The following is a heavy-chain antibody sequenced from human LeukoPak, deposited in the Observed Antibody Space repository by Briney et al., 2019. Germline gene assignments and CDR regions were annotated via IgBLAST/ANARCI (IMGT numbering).Heavy chain of an antibody. CDR1: GFTFRSYG. CDR3: AKDWGPHYASGSSYFDS. J-gene: IGHJ4*02. D-gene: IGHD3-10*01. Sequence: TGGSLRLSCAASGFTFRSYGMHWVRQAPGKGLEWVAVIIYDGSNKYYADSVKGRFTISRDNAKNTLYLQMNFLRPDDTAVYFCAKDWGPHYASGSSYFDSWGQGTLVTVSS. V-gene: IGHV3-30*18. CDR2: IIYDGSNK.